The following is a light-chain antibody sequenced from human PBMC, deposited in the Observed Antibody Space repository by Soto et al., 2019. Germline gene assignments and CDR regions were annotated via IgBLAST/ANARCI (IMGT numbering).Light chain of an antibody. CDR3: QQYGSSPAT. CDR2: RTS. J-gene: IGKJ1*01. Sequence: EIVLTQSPGTVSLSPGERATLSCRASQSVSSSYLAWYQQKPGQAPRLLIYRTSNRATGIPDRFSGSGSGTDFTLTISRLEPEDFAVYYCQQYGSSPATFGQGTKVDIK. CDR1: QSVSSSY. V-gene: IGKV3-20*01.